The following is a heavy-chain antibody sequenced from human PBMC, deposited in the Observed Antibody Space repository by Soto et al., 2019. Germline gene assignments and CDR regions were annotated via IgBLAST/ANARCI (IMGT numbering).Heavy chain of an antibody. Sequence: GGSLRLSCATSGFTFRDYYFSWIRQAPGKGLEWISYISHSGKTIYYADSVKGRFTISRDDAKNTLYLQMNSLRAEDTAMYYCTKRDSGAFDVRGHRTKVTVSS. CDR2: ISHSGKTI. CDR1: GFTFRDYY. CDR3: TKRDSGAFDV. V-gene: IGHV3-11*01. J-gene: IGHJ3*01.